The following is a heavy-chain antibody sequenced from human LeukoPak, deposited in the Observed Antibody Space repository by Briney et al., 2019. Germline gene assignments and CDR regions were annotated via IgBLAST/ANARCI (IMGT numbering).Heavy chain of an antibody. CDR1: GFTFSIYA. J-gene: IGHJ4*02. Sequence: PGGSLRLSCAASGFTFSIYAMSWVRQAPGKGLEWVSGIRGSDDNTYYADSVKGRFTMSRGNSKNTLYLQMNGLRAEDTAVYYCAKALSGSGNYGDFHYWGQGTLVTVSS. V-gene: IGHV3-23*01. CDR2: IRGSDDNT. D-gene: IGHD3-10*01. CDR3: AKALSGSGNYGDFHY.